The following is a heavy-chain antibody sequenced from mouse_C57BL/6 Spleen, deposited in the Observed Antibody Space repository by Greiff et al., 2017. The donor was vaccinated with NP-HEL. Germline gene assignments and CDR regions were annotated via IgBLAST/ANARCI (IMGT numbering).Heavy chain of an antibody. CDR2: IDPENGDT. Sequence: DVQLQESGAELVRPGASVKLSCTASGFNIKDDYMHWVKQRPEQGLEWIGWIDPENGDTEYASKFQGKATITADTSSNTAYLQLSSLTSEDTAVYYCTTNFLLLGSSHWYFDVWGTGTTVTVSS. V-gene: IGHV14-4*01. J-gene: IGHJ1*03. D-gene: IGHD1-1*01. CDR3: TTNFLLLGSSHWYFDV. CDR1: GFNIKDDY.